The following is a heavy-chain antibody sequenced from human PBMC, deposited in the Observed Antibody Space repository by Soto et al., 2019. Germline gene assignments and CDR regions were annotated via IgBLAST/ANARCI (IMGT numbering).Heavy chain of an antibody. Sequence: SETLSLTCTVSGGSISSSSYYWGWIRQPPGKGLEWIGSIYYSGSTYYNPSLKSRVTISVDTSKNQFSVRLSSVTAADTAVYYCARHRRMGVEPIDYWGQGTLVTVSS. V-gene: IGHV4-39*01. CDR3: ARHRRMGVEPIDY. CDR2: IYYSGST. D-gene: IGHD2-15*01. J-gene: IGHJ4*01. CDR1: GGSISSSSYY.